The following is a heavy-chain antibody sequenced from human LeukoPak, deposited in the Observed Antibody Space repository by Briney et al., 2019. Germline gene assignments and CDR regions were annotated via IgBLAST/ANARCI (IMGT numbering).Heavy chain of an antibody. CDR2: VSRSGGST. V-gene: IGHV3-23*01. J-gene: IGHJ4*02. CDR3: AKAGIVVVPAGILDY. CDR1: GFTFSCYA. D-gene: IGHD2-2*01. Sequence: PGGSLRLSCAASGFTFSCYAMSWVRQAPGKGLEWFSGVSRSGGSTYYAASVKGRFTISRDNSKNTLYLQMNSLRPEDTAVYYCAKAGIVVVPAGILDYWGQGTLVTVSS.